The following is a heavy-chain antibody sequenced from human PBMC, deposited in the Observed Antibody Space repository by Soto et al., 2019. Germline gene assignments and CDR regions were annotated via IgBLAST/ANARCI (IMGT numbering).Heavy chain of an antibody. J-gene: IGHJ3*02. CDR3: AKDDAFDI. Sequence: PGGSLRLSCAASGFTFDDYAMHWVRQAPGKGLEWVSGISWNSGSIGYADSVKGRFTISRDNAKNSLYLQMNSLRAEDTALYYCAKDDAFDIWGQGKMVTVSS. CDR2: ISWNSGSI. CDR1: GFTFDDYA. V-gene: IGHV3-9*01.